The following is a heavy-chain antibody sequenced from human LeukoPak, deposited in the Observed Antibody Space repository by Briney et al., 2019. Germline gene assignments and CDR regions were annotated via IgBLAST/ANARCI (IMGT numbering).Heavy chain of an antibody. CDR1: GFTFSSYN. Sequence: GGSLRLSCAASGFTFSSYNMNWVRQALGKGLEWVSYISSSSSSIHYADSVKGRFTISRDNAKNSLYLQMNSLRAEDTAVYYCARDATYYYDSSGYPSGGAFDIWGQGTMVTVSS. CDR2: ISSSSSSI. J-gene: IGHJ3*02. V-gene: IGHV3-48*01. D-gene: IGHD3-22*01. CDR3: ARDATYYYDSSGYPSGGAFDI.